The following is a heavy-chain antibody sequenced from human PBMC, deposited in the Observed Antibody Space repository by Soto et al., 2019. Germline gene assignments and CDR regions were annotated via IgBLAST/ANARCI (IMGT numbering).Heavy chain of an antibody. V-gene: IGHV4-59*01. CDR1: GGTITRYY. Sequence: QVQLQESGPGLVKPSETLSLTYTVSGGTITRYYWSWIRQPPGKGLEWIGYMYNTGSTVYNPSFKSRVTISVDTSKNQFSLKLNSVTAADTAVYYWARDLWGYCGTDCYPLDVWGQGTTVSVSS. D-gene: IGHD2-21*02. J-gene: IGHJ6*02. CDR3: ARDLWGYCGTDCYPLDV. CDR2: MYNTGST.